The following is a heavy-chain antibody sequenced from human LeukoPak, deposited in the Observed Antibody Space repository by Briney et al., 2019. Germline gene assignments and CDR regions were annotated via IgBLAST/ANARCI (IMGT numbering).Heavy chain of an antibody. CDR1: GGSFSGYY. D-gene: IGHD3-10*01. CDR3: ARGYGVYYGSGSYYRDYYYGMDV. J-gene: IGHJ6*04. Sequence: KPSETLSLTCAVYGGSFSGYYWSWIRQPPGKGLEWIGEINHSGSTNYNPSLKSRVTISVDTSKNQFSLKLSSVTAADTAVYYCARGYGVYYGSGSYYRDYYYGMDVWGKGTTVTVSS. CDR2: INHSGST. V-gene: IGHV4-34*01.